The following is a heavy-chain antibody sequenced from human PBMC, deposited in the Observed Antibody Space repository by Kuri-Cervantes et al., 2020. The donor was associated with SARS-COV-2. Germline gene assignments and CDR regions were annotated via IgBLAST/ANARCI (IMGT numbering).Heavy chain of an antibody. V-gene: IGHV4-34*01. D-gene: IGHD3-3*01. CDR2: INHSGST. CDR3: ARVGRFLEWLLSVGGYYYYMDV. J-gene: IGHJ6*03. CDR1: GGSFSGYC. Sequence: SETLSLTCAVYGGSFSGYCWSWIRQPPGKGLEWIGEINHSGSTNYNPSLKSRVTISVDTSKNQFSLKLSSVTAADTAVYYCARVGRFLEWLLSVGGYYYYMDVWGKGNTVTVSS.